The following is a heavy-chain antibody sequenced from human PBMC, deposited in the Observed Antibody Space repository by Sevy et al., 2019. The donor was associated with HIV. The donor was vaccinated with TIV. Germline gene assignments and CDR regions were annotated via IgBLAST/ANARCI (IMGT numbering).Heavy chain of an antibody. V-gene: IGHV3-33*01. CDR3: ARGGYCTNNVCYGSIDY. Sequence: GGSLRLSCAASGFTFRSYGMHWVRQAPGKGLEWVAVIWDNGSKKYYADSVKGRFTISRDNSKNTLYLQMNSLRAEDTAVYYCARGGYCTNNVCYGSIDYWGRRTVVTVSS. D-gene: IGHD2-8*01. CDR2: IWDNGSKK. J-gene: IGHJ4*02. CDR1: GFTFRSYG.